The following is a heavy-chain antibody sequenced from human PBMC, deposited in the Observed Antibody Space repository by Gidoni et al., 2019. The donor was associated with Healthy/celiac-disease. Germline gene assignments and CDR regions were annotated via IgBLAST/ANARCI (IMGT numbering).Heavy chain of an antibody. Sequence: QLQLQESGPGLVKPSETLSLTCTVAGGSISSGSYYWGWIRQPPGKGLEWIGSIYYSGSTYYNPSLKSRVTISVDTSKNQFSLKLSSVTAADTAVYYCARRGDSSGYYPYFDYWGQGTLVTVSS. D-gene: IGHD3-22*01. CDR3: ARRGDSSGYYPYFDY. V-gene: IGHV4-39*01. CDR1: GGSISSGSYY. CDR2: IYYSGST. J-gene: IGHJ4*02.